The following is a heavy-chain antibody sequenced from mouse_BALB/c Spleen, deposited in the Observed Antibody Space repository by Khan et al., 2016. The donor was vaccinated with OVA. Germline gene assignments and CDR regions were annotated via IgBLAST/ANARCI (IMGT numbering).Heavy chain of an antibody. J-gene: IGHJ2*01. CDR1: GYTFTDYY. V-gene: IGHV1-77*01. CDR2: IYPGSGNT. Sequence: QVQLQQSGTELARPGASVKLSCKASGYTFTDYYITWVKQRTGQGLEWIGEIYPGSGNTYYNEKFRGKATLTADKSSNTAYKQLSSLTSEASAVSFCATMDTTSLDYWGQGTTVTVSS. D-gene: IGHD2-3*01. CDR3: ATMDTTSLDY.